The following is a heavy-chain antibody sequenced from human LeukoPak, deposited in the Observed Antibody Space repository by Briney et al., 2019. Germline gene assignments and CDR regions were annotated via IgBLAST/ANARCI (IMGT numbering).Heavy chain of an antibody. D-gene: IGHD2-2*01. CDR3: ATGGRSAAMRYYYGMDV. CDR1: GGSISSYY. V-gene: IGHV4-59*12. J-gene: IGHJ6*02. Sequence: SETLSLTCTVSGGSISSYYWSWIRQPPGKGLEWIGYIYYSGSTYYNPSLKSRVTISVDTSKNQFSLKLSSVTAADTAVYYCATGGRSAAMRYYYGMDVWGQGTTVTVSS. CDR2: IYYSGST.